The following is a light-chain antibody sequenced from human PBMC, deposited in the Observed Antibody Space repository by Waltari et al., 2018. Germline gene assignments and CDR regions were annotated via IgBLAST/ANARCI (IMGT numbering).Light chain of an antibody. Sequence: VLTQSPGTLSLSPGERATLSCRASQSLTKRYLAWYQQKPGQAPSLLIYGASNRAAGIPDRLSGSGSGTDFTLTIDRLEPEDFAVYYCQQYGSSILYTFGQGTKLEIK. CDR2: GAS. CDR1: QSLTKRY. J-gene: IGKJ2*01. V-gene: IGKV3-20*01. CDR3: QQYGSSILYT.